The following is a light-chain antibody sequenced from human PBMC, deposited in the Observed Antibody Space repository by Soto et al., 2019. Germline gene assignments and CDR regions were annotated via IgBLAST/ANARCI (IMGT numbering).Light chain of an antibody. J-gene: IGLJ3*02. CDR1: SSDVGAYNY. CDR3: SSFTSSSTPRV. V-gene: IGLV2-14*01. CDR2: EVS. Sequence: QSALTQPASVSGSPGQSITISCTGTSSDVGAYNYVSWYQQHPGKAPKLMIYEVSNRPSGFSNRFSGSKSGNTASLTISGLQAEDEADYYCSSFTSSSTPRVFGGGTKVTVL.